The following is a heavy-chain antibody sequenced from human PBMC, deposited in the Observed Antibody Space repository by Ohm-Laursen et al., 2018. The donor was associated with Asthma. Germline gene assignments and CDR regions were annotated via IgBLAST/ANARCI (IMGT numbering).Heavy chain of an antibody. V-gene: IGHV3-53*01. CDR2: IYSGGST. CDR3: ARENPYSSGWYFDY. Sequence: SLRLSCSAPGFTVSSNYMSWVRQAPGKGLEWVSVIYSGGSTYYADSVKGRFTISRDNSKNTLYLQMNSLRAEDTAVYYCARENPYSSGWYFDYWGQGTLVTVSS. D-gene: IGHD6-19*01. J-gene: IGHJ4*02. CDR1: GFTVSSNY.